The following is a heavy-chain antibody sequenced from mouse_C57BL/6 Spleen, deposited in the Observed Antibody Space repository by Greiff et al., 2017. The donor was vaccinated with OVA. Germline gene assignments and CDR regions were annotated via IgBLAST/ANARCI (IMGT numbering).Heavy chain of an antibody. CDR2: ISIGSRTI. CDR1: GFPFSDYG. Sequence: EVKLMESGGGLVKPGGSLKLSCAASGFPFSDYGMHWVRQAPEKGLEWVAYISIGSRTISYADTVKGRFTISRDNAKNTLFLHMTSLRSEDTAMYYCARRDFTTVPHYYAMDYWGQGTSVTVSS. J-gene: IGHJ4*01. CDR3: ARRDFTTVPHYYAMDY. D-gene: IGHD1-1*01. V-gene: IGHV5-17*01.